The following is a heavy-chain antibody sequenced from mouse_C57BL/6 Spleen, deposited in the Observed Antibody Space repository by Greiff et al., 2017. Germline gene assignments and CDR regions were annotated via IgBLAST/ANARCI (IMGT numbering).Heavy chain of an antibody. CDR1: GYAFTNYL. D-gene: IGHD1-1*01. Sequence: QVQLQQSGAELVRPGTSLKVSCKASGYAFTNYLIEWVKQRPGQGLEWIGVINPGSGGTNYNEKFKSKATLTADKSSSTAYMQLSSLTSEDSAVYFCARGIYYYGSQYFDVWGTGTTVTVSS. J-gene: IGHJ1*03. CDR2: INPGSGGT. V-gene: IGHV1-54*01. CDR3: ARGIYYYGSQYFDV.